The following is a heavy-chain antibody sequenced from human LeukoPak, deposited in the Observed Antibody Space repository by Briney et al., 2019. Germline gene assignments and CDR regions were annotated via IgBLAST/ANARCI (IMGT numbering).Heavy chain of an antibody. CDR2: ISSSGNYI. Sequence: PGRSLRLSCAVSGFNFDDYAMHWVRQAPGRGLEWVSSISSSGNYIEYADSLKGRITISRDNAKNSVVLQMNSLRPEDTAVYYCASSGCTSCFYEHWGQGTLVTVSS. CDR3: ASSGCTSCFYEH. CDR1: GFNFDDYA. D-gene: IGHD2-2*01. V-gene: IGHV3-21*01. J-gene: IGHJ4*02.